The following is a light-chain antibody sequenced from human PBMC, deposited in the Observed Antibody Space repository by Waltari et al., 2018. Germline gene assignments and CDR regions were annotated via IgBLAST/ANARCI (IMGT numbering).Light chain of an antibody. V-gene: IGLV2-23*01. Sequence: QSVLPQPASVSGSPGQSITLSCTGSSTDLGGSPLVSWYQHHPDKAPQLLIYEGTERPSGISHRFSGSKSGNTASLTISTLQAEDEADYYCFSYADVRSLVFGGGTKLTVL. J-gene: IGLJ2*01. CDR2: EGT. CDR3: FSYADVRSLV. CDR1: STDLGGSPL.